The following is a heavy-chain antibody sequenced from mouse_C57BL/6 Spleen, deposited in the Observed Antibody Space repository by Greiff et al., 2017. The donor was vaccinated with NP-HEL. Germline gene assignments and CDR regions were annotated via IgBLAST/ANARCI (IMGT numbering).Heavy chain of an antibody. V-gene: IGHV1-42*01. J-gene: IGHJ1*03. CDR1: GYSFTGYY. D-gene: IGHD1-1*01. CDR3: ARSITTVVAPYFDV. CDR2: INPSTGGT. Sequence: EVQLQQSGAELVRPGASVKISCKASGYSFTGYYMNWVKQSPEKSLEWIGEINPSTGGTTYNQKFKAKATLTVDKSSSTAYMQLKSLTSEDSAVYYCARSITTVVAPYFDVWGTGTTVTVSS.